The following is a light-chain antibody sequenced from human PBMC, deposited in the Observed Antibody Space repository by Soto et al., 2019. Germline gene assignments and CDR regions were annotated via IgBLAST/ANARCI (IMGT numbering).Light chain of an antibody. CDR1: QSIRKY. CDR2: AAS. V-gene: IGKV1-39*01. CDR3: QQSGDTTPCT. Sequence: DIQRTQSTSSLSSSVGDRVIITCRASQSIRKYLNWYQHKPGKVPTLLIYAASSLQSGVPSRFSGSGSGTEFTLTITRRQPEDFAAYYCQQSGDTTPCTFGQGTKVDIK. J-gene: IGKJ1*01.